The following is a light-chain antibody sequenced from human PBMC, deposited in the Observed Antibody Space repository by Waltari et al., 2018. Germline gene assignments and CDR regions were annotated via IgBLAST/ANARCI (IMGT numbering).Light chain of an antibody. CDR3: QSLDSTSPVI. Sequence: FVLTQPPSVSVSPGMTVTISCTPTSGSIPRPASQWYQQRPGGAPTIVIYEDTQRPSGVPDRFSASIDVSSNSASLTISGLKTEDEADYYCQSLDSTSPVIFGGGTRVTVL. CDR2: EDT. V-gene: IGLV6-57*03. CDR1: SGSIPRPA. J-gene: IGLJ2*01.